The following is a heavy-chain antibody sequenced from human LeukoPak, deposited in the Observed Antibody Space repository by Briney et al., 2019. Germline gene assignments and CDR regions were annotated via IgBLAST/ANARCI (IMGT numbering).Heavy chain of an antibody. D-gene: IGHD3-22*01. V-gene: IGHV4-4*07. CDR3: ARENYYDSSGYSEGMDV. J-gene: IGHJ6*02. CDR2: MYVSGTT. Sequence: SETLSLTCTVSGGSISSYYWSWIRQPAGKGLEWIGRMYVSGTTNYNPSLRSRVTMSIDSSKNQFSLRLSSVTAADTAVYYCARENYYDSSGYSEGMDVWGQGTTVTVS. CDR1: GGSISSYY.